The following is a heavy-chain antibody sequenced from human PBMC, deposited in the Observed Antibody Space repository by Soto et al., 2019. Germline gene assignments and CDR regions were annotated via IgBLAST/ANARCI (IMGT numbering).Heavy chain of an antibody. CDR2: ISAYNGNT. CDR3: AMRRGYNWNDGSDY. J-gene: IGHJ4*02. V-gene: IGHV1-18*04. D-gene: IGHD1-20*01. Sequence: QVQLVQSGAEVKKPGASVKVSCKASGYTFTSYGISWVRQAPGQGLEWMGWISAYNGNTNYAQKLQGRVTITTDPATSTAYLELRSLRSDDTAVYYCAMRRGYNWNDGSDYWGQGTLVTVSS. CDR1: GYTFTSYG.